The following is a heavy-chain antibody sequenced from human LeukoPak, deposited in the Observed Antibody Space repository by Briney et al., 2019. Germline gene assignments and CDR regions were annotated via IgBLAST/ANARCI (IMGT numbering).Heavy chain of an antibody. J-gene: IGHJ5*02. Sequence: SETLSLTCTVSGASISSYYWTWIRQPAGKGLEWIGRIYTSGSTYYNPSLKSRVTMSVHTSKNQFSLKLSSVTAADTAVYYCARGVEMATIGGYNWFDPWGQGTLVTVSS. D-gene: IGHD5-24*01. CDR3: ARGVEMATIGGYNWFDP. CDR1: GASISSYY. CDR2: IYTSGST. V-gene: IGHV4-4*07.